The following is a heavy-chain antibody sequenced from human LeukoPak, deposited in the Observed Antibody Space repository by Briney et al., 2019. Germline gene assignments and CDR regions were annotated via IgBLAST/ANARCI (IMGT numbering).Heavy chain of an antibody. CDR2: IGIDSGNT. D-gene: IGHD1-1*01. CDR1: GFPFIEYS. Sequence: GGSLRLSCTASGFPFIEYSMNWVRQAPGKGLEWISYIGIDSGNTKYADSVRGRFTISADTGKNSLYLQMNSLRVEDTAVYYCARDHNYAFDNWGQGTLVSVAS. V-gene: IGHV3-48*01. J-gene: IGHJ4*02. CDR3: ARDHNYAFDN.